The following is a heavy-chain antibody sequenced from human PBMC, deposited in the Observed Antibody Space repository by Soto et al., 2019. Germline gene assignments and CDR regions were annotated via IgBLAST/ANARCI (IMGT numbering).Heavy chain of an antibody. Sequence: ASVKVSCKASGGTFSSYAISWVRQAPGQGLEWMGGIIPIFGTANYAQKFQGRVTITADESTSTAYMEPSSLRSEDTAVYYCASHSSGYYGHFDYWGQGTLVTVSS. CDR1: GGTFSSYA. CDR2: IIPIFGTA. J-gene: IGHJ4*02. D-gene: IGHD3-22*01. CDR3: ASHSSGYYGHFDY. V-gene: IGHV1-69*13.